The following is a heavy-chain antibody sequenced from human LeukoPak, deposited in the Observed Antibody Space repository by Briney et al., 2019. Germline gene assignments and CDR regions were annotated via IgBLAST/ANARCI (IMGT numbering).Heavy chain of an antibody. D-gene: IGHD6-13*01. CDR3: ARRPYSTSWYYFDY. CDR2: ISSSGSML. CDR1: GFTFSSYW. Sequence: PGGSLRLSCAASGFTFSSYWMSWVRQAPGKGLEWVSYISSSGSMLHYADSVKGRFTISRDNAKNSLYLQMSSLRVEDTAVYYCARRPYSTSWYYFDYWGQGTLVTVSS. V-gene: IGHV3-48*04. J-gene: IGHJ4*02.